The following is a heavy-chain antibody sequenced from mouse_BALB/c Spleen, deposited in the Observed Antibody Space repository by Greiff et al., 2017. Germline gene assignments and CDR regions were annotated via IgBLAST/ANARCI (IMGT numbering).Heavy chain of an antibody. D-gene: IGHD2-14*01. J-gene: IGHJ3*01. CDR1: GYTFTSYT. CDR2: INPSSGYT. V-gene: IGHV1-4*01. Sequence: QVHVKQSGAELARPGASVKMSCKASGYTFTSYTMHWVKQRPGQGLEWIGYINPSSGYTNYNQKFKDKATLTADKSTSTASMQLSSLTTEDSAVYYCAYHRVRLDRTGSGFAYWGQGTLVTVSA. CDR3: AYHRVRLDRTGSGFAY.